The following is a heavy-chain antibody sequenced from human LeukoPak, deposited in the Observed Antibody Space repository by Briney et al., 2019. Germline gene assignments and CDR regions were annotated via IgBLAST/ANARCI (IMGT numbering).Heavy chain of an antibody. CDR2: IYYSGST. D-gene: IGHD5-18*01. V-gene: IGHV4-39*01. Sequence: SETLSLTCTVSGGSISSSSYYWGWIRQPPGKGLEWIGSIYYSGSTYYNPSLKSRVTISVDTSKNQFSLKVNSVTAADTAMYYCARLGYGNGRVNWFDPWGQGNLVTVSS. CDR3: ARLGYGNGRVNWFDP. CDR1: GGSISSSSYY. J-gene: IGHJ5*02.